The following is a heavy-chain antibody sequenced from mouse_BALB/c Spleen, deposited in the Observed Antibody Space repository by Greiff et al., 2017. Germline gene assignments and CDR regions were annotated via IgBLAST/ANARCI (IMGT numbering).Heavy chain of an antibody. CDR1: GFTFSSFG. V-gene: IGHV5-17*02. J-gene: IGHJ3*01. CDR3: ARGGAYYRYEAWFAY. D-gene: IGHD2-14*01. Sequence: EVQLVESGGGLVQPGGSRKLSCAASGFTFSSFGMHWVRQAPEKGLEWVAYISSGSSTIYYADTVKGRFTISRDNPKNTLFLQMTSLRSEDTAMYYCARGGAYYRYEAWFAYWGQGTLVTVSA. CDR2: ISSGSSTI.